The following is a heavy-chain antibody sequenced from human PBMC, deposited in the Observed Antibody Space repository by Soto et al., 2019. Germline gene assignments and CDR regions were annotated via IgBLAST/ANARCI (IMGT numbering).Heavy chain of an antibody. Sequence: PGGSLRLSCAASGFTFSSYGMHWVRQAPGKGLEWVAVISYDGSNKYYADSVKGRFTISRDNSKNTLYLQMNSLRAEDTAVYYCAKDGHTTIFGVVITPVDYYYYMDVWGKGTTVTVAS. D-gene: IGHD3-3*01. CDR3: AKDGHTTIFGVVITPVDYYYYMDV. J-gene: IGHJ6*03. CDR1: GFTFSSYG. V-gene: IGHV3-30*18. CDR2: ISYDGSNK.